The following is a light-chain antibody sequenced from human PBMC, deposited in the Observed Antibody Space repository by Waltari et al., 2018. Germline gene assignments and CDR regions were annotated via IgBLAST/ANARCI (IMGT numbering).Light chain of an antibody. Sequence: EIVMTQSPATLSVSPGEGATLSCRASQSVTTKLAWYQLKPGQAPRLLIYDASSRATGIPARFSVSGFGTEFTLTISSLQSEDFAVYYCQQYHNWPPWTFGRGTKVEIK. CDR3: QQYHNWPPWT. J-gene: IGKJ1*01. V-gene: IGKV3D-15*01. CDR1: QSVTTK. CDR2: DAS.